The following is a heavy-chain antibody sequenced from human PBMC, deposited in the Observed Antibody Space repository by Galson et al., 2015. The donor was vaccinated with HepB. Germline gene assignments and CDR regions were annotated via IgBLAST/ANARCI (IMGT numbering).Heavy chain of an antibody. D-gene: IGHD3-10*01. CDR3: ARDQDGSGDDAFDI. V-gene: IGHV3-30*04. CDR2: ISYDGSNK. CDR1: GFTFSSYA. Sequence: SLRLSCAASGFTFSSYAMHWVRQAPGKGLEWVAVISYDGSNKYYADSVKGRFTISRDNSKNTLYLQMNSLRAEDTAVYYCARDQDGSGDDAFDIWGQGTMVTVSS. J-gene: IGHJ3*02.